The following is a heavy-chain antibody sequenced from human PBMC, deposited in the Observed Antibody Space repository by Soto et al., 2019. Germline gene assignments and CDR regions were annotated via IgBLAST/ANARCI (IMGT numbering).Heavy chain of an antibody. V-gene: IGHV1-18*01. CDR2: ISAKNGDT. Sequence: QVHLVQSGAELKKPGASVRVSCKASGYSFTRNGISWVRQAPGQGLEWMGWISAKNGDTNYAQKFQGRVIMTTDTSPSTAYMELRSLRSDDTAVYYCVRDRDSDTWPSRDVWGQGTTVTLSS. CDR1: GYSFTRNG. D-gene: IGHD1-26*01. J-gene: IGHJ6*02. CDR3: VRDRDSDTWPSRDV.